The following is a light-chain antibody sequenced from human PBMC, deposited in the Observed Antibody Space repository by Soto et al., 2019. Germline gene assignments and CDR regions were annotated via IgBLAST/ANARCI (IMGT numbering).Light chain of an antibody. J-gene: IGKJ4*01. V-gene: IGKV1-9*01. CDR3: QQVNVYPST. CDR1: QGISSY. CDR2: DAS. Sequence: IQLTQSPSSLSASVGDRVTITCRASQGISSYLGWYQQKPGKAPNLLIYDASTLLSGVPSRFSGGGSGTDFTLTISSLQPEDFATYYCQQVNVYPSTFGGGTKVEIK.